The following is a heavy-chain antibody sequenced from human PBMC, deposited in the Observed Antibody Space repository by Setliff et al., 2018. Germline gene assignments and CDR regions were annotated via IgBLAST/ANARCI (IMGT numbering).Heavy chain of an antibody. D-gene: IGHD3-3*01. CDR3: ARERMHYNFWSGYSDY. Sequence: KTSETLSLTCTVSGGSISSSSYYWGWIRQPPGKGLEWIGSIYYSGSTYYNPSLKSRVTISVDTSKNQFSLKLSSVTAADTAVYYCARERMHYNFWSGYSDYWGQGTLVTVSS. CDR2: IYYSGST. CDR1: GGSISSSSYY. V-gene: IGHV4-39*07. J-gene: IGHJ4*02.